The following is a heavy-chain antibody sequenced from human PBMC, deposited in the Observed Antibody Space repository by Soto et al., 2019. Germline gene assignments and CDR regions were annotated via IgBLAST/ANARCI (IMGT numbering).Heavy chain of an antibody. CDR2: IIPILGIA. CDR3: AGGRWLQSPRVLFDY. D-gene: IGHD3-16*01. CDR1: GGTFSSYT. V-gene: IGHV1-69*02. J-gene: IGHJ4*02. Sequence: QVQLVQSGAEVKKPGSSVKVSCKASGGTFSSYTISWVRQAPGQGLEWMGRIIPILGIANYAQKFQGRVTITANKPTSPAYMELSSLRSEDTAVYDCAGGRWLQSPRVLFDYWGQGTLVTVSS.